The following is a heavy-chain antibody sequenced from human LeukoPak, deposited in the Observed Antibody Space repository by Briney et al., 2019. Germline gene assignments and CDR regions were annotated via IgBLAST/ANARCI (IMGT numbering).Heavy chain of an antibody. J-gene: IGHJ4*02. CDR1: GFTFSSYA. Sequence: GGSLRLSCAASGFTFSSYAMSWVRQAPGKGLEWLSDISGSGGSPYYADSVKGRFTISRDNSKNTLYLQMNSLRAEDTAVYYCAKPHYYYDTRRYSAGDHWGQGTLVTVSP. V-gene: IGHV3-23*01. CDR3: AKPHYYYDTRRYSAGDH. CDR2: ISGSGGSP. D-gene: IGHD3-22*01.